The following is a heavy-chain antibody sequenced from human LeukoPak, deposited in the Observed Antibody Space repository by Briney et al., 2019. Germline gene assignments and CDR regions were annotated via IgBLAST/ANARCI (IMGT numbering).Heavy chain of an antibody. CDR2: IYTSGST. D-gene: IGHD5-18*01. CDR3: ARSSRRGYSSYDAFDI. CDR1: GGSISSYY. V-gene: IGHV4-4*07. Sequence: SETLPLTCTVSGGSISSYYWSWIRQPAGKGLEWIGRIYTSGSTNYNPSLKSRVTMSVDTSKNQFSLKLSSVTAADTAVYYCARSSRRGYSSYDAFDIWGQGTMVTVSS. J-gene: IGHJ3*02.